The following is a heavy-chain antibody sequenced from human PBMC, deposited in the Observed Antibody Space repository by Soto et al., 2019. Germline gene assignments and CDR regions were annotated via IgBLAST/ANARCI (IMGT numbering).Heavy chain of an antibody. Sequence: SETLSLTCAVYGGSFSGYYWSWIRQPPGKGLEWIGEINHSGSTNYNPSLKSRVTISVDTSKNQFSLKLSSVTAADTAVYYCARGRPPLPRTIAVAGQRDFDYWGQGTLVTVS. CDR1: GGSFSGYY. CDR2: INHSGST. J-gene: IGHJ4*02. D-gene: IGHD6-19*01. V-gene: IGHV4-34*01. CDR3: ARGRPPLPRTIAVAGQRDFDY.